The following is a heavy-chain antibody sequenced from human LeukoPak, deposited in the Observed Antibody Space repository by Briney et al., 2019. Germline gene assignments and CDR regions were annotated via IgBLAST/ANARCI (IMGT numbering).Heavy chain of an antibody. D-gene: IGHD3-22*01. V-gene: IGHV3-64*01. Sequence: PGGSLRLSCAASGFTFSSYAMHWVRQAPGKGLEYVSAISSNGGSTYYANSVKGRFTISRDNSKNTLYLQMGSLRAEDMAVYYCARVLHRRNYDSSVYYGYWGQGTLVTVSS. CDR2: ISSNGGST. CDR3: ARVLHRRNYDSSVYYGY. J-gene: IGHJ4*02. CDR1: GFTFSSYA.